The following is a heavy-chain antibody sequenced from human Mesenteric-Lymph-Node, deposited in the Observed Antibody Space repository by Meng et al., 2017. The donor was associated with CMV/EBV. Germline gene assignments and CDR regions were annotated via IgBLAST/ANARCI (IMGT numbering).Heavy chain of an antibody. J-gene: IGHJ4*02. CDR3: ARDLIARGGGWDLPHGYFHY. V-gene: IGHV4-30-4*08. CDR1: GFSLSTTGVG. D-gene: IGHD1-26*01. Sequence: SGPTLVKPTQTLTLTCTFSGFSLSTTGVGVGWIRQPPGKALEWIGYIAFSGNTYYNPSLKSRLSISLDTSKNQFSLKLSSVTAADTAVYFCARDLIARGGGWDLPHGYFHYWGQGMLVTVSS. CDR2: IAFSGNT.